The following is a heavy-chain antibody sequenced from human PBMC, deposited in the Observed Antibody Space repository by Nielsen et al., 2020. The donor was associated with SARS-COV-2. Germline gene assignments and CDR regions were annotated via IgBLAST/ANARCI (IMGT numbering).Heavy chain of an antibody. CDR3: AKDGGRVRGVIIYGMDV. CDR1: GFTFSSYG. CDR2: ISYDGSNK. J-gene: IGHJ6*02. D-gene: IGHD3-10*01. Sequence: GESLKISCAASGFTFSSYGMHWVRQAPGKGLEWVAVISYDGSNKYYADSVKGRFTISRDNSKNTLYLQMNSLRAEDTAVYYCAKDGGRVRGVIIYGMDVWGQGTTVTVSS. V-gene: IGHV3-30*18.